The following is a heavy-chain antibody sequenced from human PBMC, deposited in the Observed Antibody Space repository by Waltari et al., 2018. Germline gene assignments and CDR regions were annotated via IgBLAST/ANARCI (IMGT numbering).Heavy chain of an antibody. CDR3: AHSYSSSWRAGWFDP. CDR1: GFSLSTSGVG. D-gene: IGHD6-13*01. CDR2: IYWNDDK. Sequence: QITLKESGPTLVKPTQTLTLTCTFSGFSLSTSGVGVGWIRQPPGKALEWLALIYWNDDKRYSPSLKSRLTITKDTSKNQVVLTMTNMDPVYTATYYCAHSYSSSWRAGWFDPWGQGTLVTVSS. V-gene: IGHV2-5*01. J-gene: IGHJ5*02.